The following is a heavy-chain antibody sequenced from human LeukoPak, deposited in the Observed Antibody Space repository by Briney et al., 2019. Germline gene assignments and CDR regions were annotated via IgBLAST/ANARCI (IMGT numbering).Heavy chain of an antibody. CDR1: GGSINGGNYY. CDR2: ISPSGST. V-gene: IGHV4-61*02. CDR3: ARATIELRY. D-gene: IGHD5-12*01. J-gene: IGHJ4*02. Sequence: SQTLSLTCTVSGGSINGGNYYWTWLRQPAGKGLEWIGRISPSGSTNHNPSLTSRVTISVDTSKNQFSLKLSSVTAADTAVYYCARATIELRYWGQGTLVTVSS.